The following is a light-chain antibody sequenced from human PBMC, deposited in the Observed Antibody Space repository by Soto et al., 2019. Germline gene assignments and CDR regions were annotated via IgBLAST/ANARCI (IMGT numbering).Light chain of an antibody. J-gene: IGLJ1*01. V-gene: IGLV1-40*01. Sequence: QSVLTQPPSVSGAPGQRVTISCTGTSSNIGSGYDVHWYQHLPGTAPKLLIYGNTIRPSGVPDRFSGSKSGTSASLAITGLQAEDEADYYCQSYDRSLRGYVFGTGTKVT. CDR1: SSNIGSGYD. CDR2: GNT. CDR3: QSYDRSLRGYV.